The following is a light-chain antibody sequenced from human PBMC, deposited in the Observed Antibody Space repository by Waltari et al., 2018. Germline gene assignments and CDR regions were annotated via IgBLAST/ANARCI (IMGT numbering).Light chain of an antibody. J-gene: IGKJ1*01. CDR2: DAS. V-gene: IGKV1-39*01. Sequence: EMTQSPSSLSASVGDRVTITCRARQYISNNLNWYQHKPGKAPKVLLYDASTLQSGFPSRFSGSGAGTDFTLTIKNLQREDSATYDCHQRHFPTWTFGQGTKV. CDR3: HQRHFPTWT. CDR1: QYISNN.